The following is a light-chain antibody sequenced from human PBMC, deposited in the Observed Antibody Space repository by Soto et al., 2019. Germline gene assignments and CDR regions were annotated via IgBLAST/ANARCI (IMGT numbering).Light chain of an antibody. CDR1: QSLLHSNGYNY. Sequence: DIVMTQSPLSLPVTPGEPASISCRSSQSLLHSNGYNYLDWYLQKPGQSPQLLIYLGSNRAYGVPGRFSDSGSGTDFTLKISRVEAEDVGVYYCMQALQTPWTFGQGTKVEIK. CDR2: LGS. CDR3: MQALQTPWT. V-gene: IGKV2-28*01. J-gene: IGKJ1*01.